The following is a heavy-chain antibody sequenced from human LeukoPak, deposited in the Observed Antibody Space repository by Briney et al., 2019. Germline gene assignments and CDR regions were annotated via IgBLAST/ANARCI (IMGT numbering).Heavy chain of an antibody. CDR1: GYTLTELS. CDR2: FDPEDGET. Sequence: ASVKVSCKVSGYTLTELSMHWVRQAPGKGLEWMGGFDPEDGETIYAQKFQGRVTMTEDTSTDTAYMELSSLTFEDTAVYFCARDNGAGYDFWSGPPTVWGQGTLVTVSS. V-gene: IGHV1-24*01. D-gene: IGHD3-3*01. CDR3: ARDNGAGYDFWSGPPTV. J-gene: IGHJ4*02.